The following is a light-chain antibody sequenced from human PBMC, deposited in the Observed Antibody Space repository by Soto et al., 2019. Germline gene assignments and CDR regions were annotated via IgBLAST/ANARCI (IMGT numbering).Light chain of an antibody. CDR2: PNN. Sequence: QSVLTQPPSASGTPGQRVTISCSGSSSNIGSNTVNWYQLLPGTAPKVLIYPNNDRPSGVPDRFSGSKSGTSASLAISGLQSEDEADYYCAAWDDSLNGVVFGGGTKLTVL. CDR3: AAWDDSLNGVV. J-gene: IGLJ2*01. V-gene: IGLV1-44*01. CDR1: SSNIGSNT.